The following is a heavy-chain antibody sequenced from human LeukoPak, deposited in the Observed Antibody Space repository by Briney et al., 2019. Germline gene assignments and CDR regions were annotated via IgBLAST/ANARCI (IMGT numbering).Heavy chain of an antibody. V-gene: IGHV3-48*01. CDR2: IDGSGDTI. D-gene: IGHD4-11*01. J-gene: IGHJ4*02. CDR1: GFTFNSYS. CDR3: ARVWGDYSNADY. Sequence: GGSLRLSCAASGFTFNSYSMIWVRQAPGKGLECISYIDGSGDTIHYADSVKGRFTFSRDNAKNSLYLQMNSLRAKDTAVYYCARVWGDYSNADYWGQGTLVTVSS.